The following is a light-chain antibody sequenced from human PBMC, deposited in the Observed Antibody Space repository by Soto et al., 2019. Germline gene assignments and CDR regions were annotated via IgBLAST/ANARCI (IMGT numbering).Light chain of an antibody. CDR2: AAS. CDR1: QGIGIL. V-gene: IGKV1-17*01. Sequence: DIQMTQSPSSLSASVGDRVTITCRASQGIGILLGWFQQKPGRAPKRLIYAASTLASGVPSRFSGSRSRTAFTLTISSLQPEDFATYYCLRHNAYPLTFGQGTKVDVK. CDR3: LRHNAYPLT. J-gene: IGKJ1*01.